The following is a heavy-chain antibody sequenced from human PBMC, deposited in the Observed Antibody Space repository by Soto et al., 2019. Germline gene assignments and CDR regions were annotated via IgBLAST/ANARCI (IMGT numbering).Heavy chain of an antibody. Sequence: EVQLLESGGGLVQPGGSLRLSCAASGFTFSSYAMSWVRQAPGKGLEWVSAISGSGGSTYYADSVKGRFTISRDNSKNTLYLQMNSLRAEDTAVYYCAKVPSSHYYDSSGYYWGGFDYWGQGTLVTVSS. CDR3: AKVPSSHYYDSSGYYWGGFDY. J-gene: IGHJ4*02. CDR2: ISGSGGST. CDR1: GFTFSSYA. D-gene: IGHD3-22*01. V-gene: IGHV3-23*01.